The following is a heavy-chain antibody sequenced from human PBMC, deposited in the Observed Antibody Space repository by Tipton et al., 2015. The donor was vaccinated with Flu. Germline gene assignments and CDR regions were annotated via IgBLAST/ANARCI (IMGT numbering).Heavy chain of an antibody. CDR1: GGSIGSFY. CDR3: ARRDFSNYVSEPKNWFDI. J-gene: IGHJ5*02. CDR2: IYTNANT. D-gene: IGHD4-11*01. Sequence: TLSLTCTVSGGSIGSFYWNWIRQPPGKGLEWIGRIYTNANTNYKASLKSRVTISIDRSKNQFSLRLSSVTAADTAVYFCARRDFSNYVSEPKNWFDIWGRGTLVTVSS. V-gene: IGHV4-4*09.